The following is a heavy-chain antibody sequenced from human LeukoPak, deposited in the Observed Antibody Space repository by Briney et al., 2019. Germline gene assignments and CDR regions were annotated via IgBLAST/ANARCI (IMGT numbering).Heavy chain of an antibody. Sequence: GGSLRLSCAASGSNLSSYWMTWVRQAPGKGLEWVANIKQDESEKYYVDSVRGRFTISRDNAKNSLYLQMNSLRAEDTAVYYCARLMYDYVWGTYPLNYWGQGTLLTVSS. J-gene: IGHJ4*02. CDR3: ARLMYDYVWGTYPLNY. D-gene: IGHD3-16*01. V-gene: IGHV3-7*05. CDR1: GSNLSSYW. CDR2: IKQDESEK.